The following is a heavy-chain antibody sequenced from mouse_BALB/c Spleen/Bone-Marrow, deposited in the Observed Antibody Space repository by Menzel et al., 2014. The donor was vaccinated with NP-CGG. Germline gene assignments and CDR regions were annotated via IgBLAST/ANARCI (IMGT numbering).Heavy chain of an antibody. CDR1: GFNIKDTY. CDR2: IDPANGNT. CDR3: ARYNEHYDMDY. Sequence: EVQLQESGAELVKPGASVKLSCTASGFNIKDTYMHWVKQRPEQGLEWIGRIDPANGNTKYDPKFQGKATITADTSSNTAYLQLSSLTSEDTAVYYCARYNEHYDMDYWGQGTSVTVSS. V-gene: IGHV14-3*02. J-gene: IGHJ4*01.